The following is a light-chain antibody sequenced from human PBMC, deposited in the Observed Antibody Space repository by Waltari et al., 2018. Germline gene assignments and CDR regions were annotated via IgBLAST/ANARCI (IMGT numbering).Light chain of an antibody. Sequence: QLVLTQSPSASASLGASVKLTCTLSSGHSSNVIACLQHQPEKGPRYLMKVNSDGSHSKGDKIPDRFSGSSSGAEHYLTISSLQSEDEADYYCQTGGHGTWVFGGGTKLTVL. V-gene: IGLV4-69*01. CDR1: SGHSSNV. CDR3: QTGGHGTWV. J-gene: IGLJ3*02. CDR2: VNSDGSH.